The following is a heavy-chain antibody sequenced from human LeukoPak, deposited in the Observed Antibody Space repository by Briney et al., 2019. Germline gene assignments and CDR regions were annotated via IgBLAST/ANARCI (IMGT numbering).Heavy chain of an antibody. J-gene: IGHJ4*02. Sequence: PGGSLRLSCAAPGFTFSNAWMSWVRQAPGKGLEWVGRIKSKTDGGTTDYAAPVKGRFTISRDDSKNTLYLQMNSLKTEDTAVYYCTTERRAINYFDYWGQGTLVTVSS. D-gene: IGHD3-9*01. CDR1: GFTFSNAW. CDR2: IKSKTDGGTT. V-gene: IGHV3-15*01. CDR3: TTERRAINYFDY.